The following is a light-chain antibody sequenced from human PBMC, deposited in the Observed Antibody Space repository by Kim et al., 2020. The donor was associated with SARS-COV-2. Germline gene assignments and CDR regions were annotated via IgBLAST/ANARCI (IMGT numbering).Light chain of an antibody. CDR3: ATWDSSLSVGV. V-gene: IGLV1-51*01. Sequence: QAVVTQPPSVSAAPGQKVTISCSGSRSNIGNNPVSWYQQFPGTAPKLITYDNDKRPSGIPDRFSSSKSGTSATLGITGLRTGDEADYYCATWDSSLSVGVFGGGTQLTVL. CDR1: RSNIGNNP. CDR2: DND. J-gene: IGLJ3*02.